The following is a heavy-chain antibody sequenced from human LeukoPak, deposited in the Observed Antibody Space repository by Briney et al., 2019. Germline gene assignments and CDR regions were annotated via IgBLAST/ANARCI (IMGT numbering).Heavy chain of an antibody. Sequence: GESLKISCQVSGYIFTHYWIGWVRQMPGKGLESMGIIYPADSDTTYSPSFQGQVTISADKSISTVYLQWSSLKASDTAMYYCARQCRDGSKTRGYYFDYWGQGTPVTVSS. J-gene: IGHJ4*02. CDR3: ARQCRDGSKTRGYYFDY. V-gene: IGHV5-51*01. CDR2: IYPADSDT. D-gene: IGHD3-10*01. CDR1: GYIFTHYW.